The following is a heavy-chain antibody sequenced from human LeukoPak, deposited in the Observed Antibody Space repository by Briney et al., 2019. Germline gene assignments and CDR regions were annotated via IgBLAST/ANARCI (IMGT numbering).Heavy chain of an antibody. V-gene: IGHV3-30*02. CDR3: ARDPPGYCSSTSCIPDY. D-gene: IGHD2-2*03. Sequence: GGSLRLSCAASGFTFSSYGMHWVRQAPGKGLEWVAFIRYDGSNKYYADSVKGRFTISRDNSKNSLYLHMNNLRAEDTAVYYCARDPPGYCSSTSCIPDYWGQGTLVTVSS. CDR2: IRYDGSNK. J-gene: IGHJ4*02. CDR1: GFTFSSYG.